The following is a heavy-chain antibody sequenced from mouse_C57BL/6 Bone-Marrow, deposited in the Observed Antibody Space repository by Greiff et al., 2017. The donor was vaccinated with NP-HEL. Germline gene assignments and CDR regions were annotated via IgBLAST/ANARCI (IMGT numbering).Heavy chain of an antibody. CDR2: INYDGSST. J-gene: IGHJ1*03. Sequence: DVKLVESEGGLVQPGSSMKLSCTASGFTFSDYYMAWVRQVPEKGLEWVANINYDGSSTYYLDSLKSRFIISRDNAKNILYLQMSSLKSEDTATYYCARALYGYWYFDVWGTGTTVTVSS. D-gene: IGHD1-1*01. CDR1: GFTFSDYY. CDR3: ARALYGYWYFDV. V-gene: IGHV5-16*01.